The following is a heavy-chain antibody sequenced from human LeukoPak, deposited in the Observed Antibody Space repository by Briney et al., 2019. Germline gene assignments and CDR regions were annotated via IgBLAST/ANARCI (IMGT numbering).Heavy chain of an antibody. V-gene: IGHV1-18*01. Sequence: ASVRVSCKASGYTFTSYGISWVRQAPGQGLEWMGWISAYNGNKNYAQKLQGRVTMTTDTSTSTAYMELRSLRSDDTAVDYCARDSSEYYDSSGYDYYWGQGTLVTVSS. CDR1: GYTFTSYG. CDR2: ISAYNGNK. D-gene: IGHD3-22*01. J-gene: IGHJ4*02. CDR3: ARDSSEYYDSSGYDYY.